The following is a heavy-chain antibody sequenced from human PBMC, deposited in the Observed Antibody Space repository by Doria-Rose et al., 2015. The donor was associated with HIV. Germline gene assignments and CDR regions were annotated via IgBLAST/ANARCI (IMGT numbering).Heavy chain of an antibody. J-gene: IGHJ4*02. V-gene: IGHV4-31*03. CDR1: GASVSSRGFY. Sequence: QVQLQESGPGLAKPSETLSLTCSVSGASVSSRGFYWNWTRQVPGKGLESLGYTYYTGASDYSPSLKSRLNMTVDTSKKQFSLKLSFVTVADTAVYYCARMGSYRELDYWGQGALVIVSA. CDR3: ARMGSYRELDY. CDR2: TYYTGAS. D-gene: IGHD3-3*01.